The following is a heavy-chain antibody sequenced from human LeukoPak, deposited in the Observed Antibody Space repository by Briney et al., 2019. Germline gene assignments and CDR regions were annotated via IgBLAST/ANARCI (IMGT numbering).Heavy chain of an antibody. CDR1: GFTFSSYS. Sequence: SGGSLRLSCAASGFTFSSYSMNWVRQAPGKGLEWVSSISSSSSYIYYADSVKGRFTISRDNAKNSLYLQMNSLRAEDTAVYYCARGGHDILTGYLPNDYWGQGTLVTVSS. V-gene: IGHV3-21*01. D-gene: IGHD3-9*01. J-gene: IGHJ4*02. CDR2: ISSSSSYI. CDR3: ARGGHDILTGYLPNDY.